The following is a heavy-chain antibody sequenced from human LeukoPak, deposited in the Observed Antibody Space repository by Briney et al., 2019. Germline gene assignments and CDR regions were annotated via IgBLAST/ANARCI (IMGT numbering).Heavy chain of an antibody. CDR1: GFTFNDYW. J-gene: IGHJ3*02. Sequence: GGSLRLSCAASGFTFNDYWMTWVRQAPGKGLEWVANIKQDGSEKYYVDSVRGRFTISRDNAKNSLYLQMNSLRAEDTAVYYCARGGATTFGLWGNAFDIWGQGTMVTVSS. CDR2: IKQDGSEK. CDR3: ARGGATTFGLWGNAFDI. D-gene: IGHD3-3*01. V-gene: IGHV3-7*01.